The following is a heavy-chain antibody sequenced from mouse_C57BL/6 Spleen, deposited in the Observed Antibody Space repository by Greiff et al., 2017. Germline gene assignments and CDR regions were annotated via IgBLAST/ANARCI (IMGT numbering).Heavy chain of an antibody. D-gene: IGHD1-1*01. J-gene: IGHJ2*01. CDR1: GFTFSDYG. CDR2: ISSGSSTI. CDR3: ARQGAYYYGSSPVDG. Sequence: EVQLVESGGGLVKPGGSLKLSCAASGFTFSDYGMHWVRQAPEKGLEWVAYISSGSSTIYYADTVKGRFTLSRDNAKNTLFLQMTSLRSEDTAMYYCARQGAYYYGSSPVDGWGQGTTLTVAS. V-gene: IGHV5-17*01.